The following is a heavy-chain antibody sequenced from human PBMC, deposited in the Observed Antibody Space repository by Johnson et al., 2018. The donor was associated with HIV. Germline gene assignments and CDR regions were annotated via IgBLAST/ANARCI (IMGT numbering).Heavy chain of an antibody. D-gene: IGHD6-13*01. CDR3: ARERIGYSSSGDAFDI. CDR2: INSDGSST. V-gene: IGHV3-74*01. J-gene: IGHJ3*02. Sequence: VQLVESGGGLVQPGGSLRLSCAASGFTFSSYWMHWVRQAPGKGLVWVSRINSDGSSTSYADSVMGRFTISRDNAQNTLYLQLNSLRAEDTAVYYCARERIGYSSSGDAFDIWGQGTMVTVSS. CDR1: GFTFSSYW.